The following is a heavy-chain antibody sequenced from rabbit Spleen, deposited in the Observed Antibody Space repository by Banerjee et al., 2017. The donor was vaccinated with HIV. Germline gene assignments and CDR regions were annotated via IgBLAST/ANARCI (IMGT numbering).Heavy chain of an antibody. CDR3: ARAFDGVIGWNFGL. CDR2: INGVTGKA. V-gene: IGHV1S45*01. CDR1: GFSFSNKSV. D-gene: IGHD4-1*01. J-gene: IGHJ4*01. Sequence: QEQLVESGGGLVKPEGSLKLSCTASGFSFSNKSVLCWGRQAPGKGLEWISCINGVTGKAVSASWAKGRFTFYKTSSTTVPLKMTRLTAADTAYYFCARAFDGVIGWNFGLWGQGTLVTVS.